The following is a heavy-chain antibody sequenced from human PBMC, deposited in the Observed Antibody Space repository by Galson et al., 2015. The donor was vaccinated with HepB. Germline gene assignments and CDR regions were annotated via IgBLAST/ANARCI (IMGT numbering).Heavy chain of an antibody. Sequence: SLRLSCAASGFTFSSYAMSWVRQAPGKGLEWVSAISGSGGSSYYADSVKGRFTISRDNSKNTLYLQMNSLRAEDTAVYYCANLGVGSVLTRGADYWGQGTLVTVSS. CDR1: GFTFSSYA. CDR3: ANLGVGSVLTRGADY. D-gene: IGHD3-10*01. CDR2: ISGSGGSS. V-gene: IGHV3-23*01. J-gene: IGHJ4*02.